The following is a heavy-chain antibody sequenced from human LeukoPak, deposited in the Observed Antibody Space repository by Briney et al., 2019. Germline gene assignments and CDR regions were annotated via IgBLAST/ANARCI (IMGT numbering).Heavy chain of an antibody. D-gene: IGHD6-13*01. J-gene: IGHJ4*02. CDR3: ARAVWIEGIAAAGDFDY. V-gene: IGHV1-18*04. CDR1: GYTFTGYY. CDR2: ISAYNGNT. Sequence: ASVKVSCKASGYTFTGYYMHWVRQAPGQGLEWMGWISAYNGNTNYAQKLQGRVTMTTDTSTSTAYMELRSLRSDDTAVYYCARAVWIEGIAAAGDFDYWGQGTLVTVSS.